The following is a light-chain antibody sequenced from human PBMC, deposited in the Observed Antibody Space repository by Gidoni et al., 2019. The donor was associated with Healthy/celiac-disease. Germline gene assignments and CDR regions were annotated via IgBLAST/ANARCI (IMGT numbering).Light chain of an antibody. J-gene: IGKJ5*01. CDR1: QSVSSY. Sequence: EIVLTQSPATLSLSPGERATLSCRASQSVSSYLAWYQQTPGQAPRLLIYDASNRATGIPARFSGSGSGTDFTLTISSLEPEDFAVYYCQQRSIPITFGQGTRLEIK. CDR3: QQRSIPIT. V-gene: IGKV3-11*01. CDR2: DAS.